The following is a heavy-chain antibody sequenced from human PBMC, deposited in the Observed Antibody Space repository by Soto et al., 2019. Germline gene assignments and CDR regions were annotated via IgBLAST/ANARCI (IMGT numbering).Heavy chain of an antibody. CDR2: IIPIFGTA. Sequence: SVKVSCKASGGTFNSYAISWVRQAPGQGLEWMGGIIPIFGTANYAQKFQGRVTITADKSTSTAYMELSSLRSEDTAVYYCARTLITMVRGGGFYYYYYGMDVWGQGTTVTVSS. CDR3: ARTLITMVRGGGFYYYYYGMDV. J-gene: IGHJ6*02. D-gene: IGHD3-10*01. CDR1: GGTFNSYA. V-gene: IGHV1-69*06.